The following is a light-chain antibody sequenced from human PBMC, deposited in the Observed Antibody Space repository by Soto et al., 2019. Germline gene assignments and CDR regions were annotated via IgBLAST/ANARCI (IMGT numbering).Light chain of an antibody. CDR2: RVS. CDR1: QSLVHSDGNTY. CDR3: MQNTQFPLT. J-gene: IGKJ4*01. Sequence: EIVMTQSPLSSAVTLGQPASISCGSSQSLVHSDGNTYLRWLHVGPGQSPRPLIYRVSDRFPGVPDRFTGSGAETNFTLKISRVEAEDVGTYYCMQNTQFPLTFGGGTKVDIK. V-gene: IGKV2-24*01.